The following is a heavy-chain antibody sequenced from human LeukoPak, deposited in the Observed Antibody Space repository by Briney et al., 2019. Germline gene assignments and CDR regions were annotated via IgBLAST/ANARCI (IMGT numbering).Heavy chain of an antibody. D-gene: IGHD3-22*01. CDR2: IWYDGSNK. J-gene: IGHJ3*02. Sequence: GGPLDPSCAASGFTFSTYGMPWVRPAPGKGLKGVAIIWYDGSNKQYADSVKGRFTITRDNSKNTLYLQMNSLRAEDTAVYYCARAPGYYDSSGYYFHLDIWGQGTMVTVSS. V-gene: IGHV3-33*01. CDR3: ARAPGYYDSSGYYFHLDI. CDR1: GFTFSTYG.